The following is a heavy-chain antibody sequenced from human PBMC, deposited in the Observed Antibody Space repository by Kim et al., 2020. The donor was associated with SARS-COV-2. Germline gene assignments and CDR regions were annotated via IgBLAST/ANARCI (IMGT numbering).Heavy chain of an antibody. Sequence: GGSLRLSCAASGFTFSSRWMHWVRQAPGKGLVWVSSINSDGSRTSYADSVKGRFTISRDNAKSTLYLQMSSLRVEDTDVYYCSEVDGYWGQGALVTVPS. CDR3: SEVDGY. V-gene: IGHV3-74*01. CDR1: GFTFSSRW. D-gene: IGHD6-19*01. J-gene: IGHJ4*02. CDR2: INSDGSRT.